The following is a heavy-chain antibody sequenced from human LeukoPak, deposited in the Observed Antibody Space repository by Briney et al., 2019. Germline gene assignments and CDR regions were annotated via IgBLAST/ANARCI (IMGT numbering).Heavy chain of an antibody. J-gene: IGHJ3*02. D-gene: IGHD3-10*01. CDR1: GFTFNNFA. CDR2: ISGSGGST. Sequence: QPGGSLRLSCAPSGFTFNNFAKTWVRQPPGKGLEWVSSISGSGGSTFYAASGKGPFTISRDNSKNTLYMQMNSLRAEDTAVYYCAKGSGYILRNAFDIWGQGTMVTVSS. CDR3: AKGSGYILRNAFDI. V-gene: IGHV3-23*01.